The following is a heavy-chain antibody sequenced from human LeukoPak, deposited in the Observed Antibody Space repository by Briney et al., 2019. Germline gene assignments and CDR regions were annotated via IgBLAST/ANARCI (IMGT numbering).Heavy chain of an antibody. Sequence: PSETLSLTCAVSGYSISSGYYWGWIRQPPGKGLEWIGSIYYSGSTYYNPSLKSRVTISVDTSKNQFSLKLSSVTAADTAVYYCARHTIFGVVIYNWFDPWGQGTLVTVSS. CDR1: GYSISSGYY. CDR3: ARHTIFGVVIYNWFDP. CDR2: IYYSGST. D-gene: IGHD3-3*01. J-gene: IGHJ5*02. V-gene: IGHV4-38-2*01.